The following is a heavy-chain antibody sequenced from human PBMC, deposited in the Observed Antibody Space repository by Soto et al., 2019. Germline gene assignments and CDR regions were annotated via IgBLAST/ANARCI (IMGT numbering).Heavy chain of an antibody. J-gene: IGHJ4*01. Sequence: SETLSLSCTVSGGSISSYYWSWIQQPPGTGLEGILNIDYSGRTTYNPSLKSRVTISVDTSKNQFSLKLDSVTAADTAVYYCARASGNLSPLYXWCHVTLFTVSX. CDR1: GGSISSYY. V-gene: IGHV4-59*01. CDR2: IDYSGRT. D-gene: IGHD1-26*01. CDR3: ARASGNLSPLYX.